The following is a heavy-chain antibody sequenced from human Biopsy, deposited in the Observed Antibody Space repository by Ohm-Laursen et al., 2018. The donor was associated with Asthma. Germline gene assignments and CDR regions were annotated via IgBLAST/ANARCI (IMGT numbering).Heavy chain of an antibody. J-gene: IGHJ6*02. CDR1: GFTFDNYT. CDR2: ISYDGRNT. CDR3: ARGGLHYYEYYGMDV. D-gene: IGHD2-21*02. Sequence: SSLRLSCAALGFTFDNYTMHWVRQAPGKGLEWVTIISYDGRNTYYADSVEGRFTISRDNSKNTLFLQMSSLRPEDTAVYYCARGGLHYYEYYGMDVWGQGTTVTVSS. V-gene: IGHV3-30*04.